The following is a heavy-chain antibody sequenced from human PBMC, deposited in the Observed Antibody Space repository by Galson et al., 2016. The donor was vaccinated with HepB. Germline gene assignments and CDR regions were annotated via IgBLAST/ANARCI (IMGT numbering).Heavy chain of an antibody. CDR1: GGSISSHS. D-gene: IGHD3-10*01. CDR2: TYYSGST. J-gene: IGHJ4*02. Sequence: ETLSLTCNVSGGSISSHSWSWIRQLPAKRLEWVGYTYYSGSTNYNPSLKSRVTLSVDRSNGQFSLELTSVTAADTAVYYCARVATYYDSGSYMGVADYWGQGTLVTVSS. CDR3: ARVATYYDSGSYMGVADY. V-gene: IGHV4-59*11.